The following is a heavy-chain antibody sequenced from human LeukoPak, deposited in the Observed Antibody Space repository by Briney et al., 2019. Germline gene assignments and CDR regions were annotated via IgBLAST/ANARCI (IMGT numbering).Heavy chain of an antibody. CDR3: ARSDGYMDV. CDR1: XXTFSXYA. J-gene: IGHJ6*03. V-gene: IGHV1-69*01. CDR2: IIPIFGTA. Sequence: KXXXXASXXTFSXYAXSWVRXXPGXXLEWMGGIIPIFGTANYAQKFQGRVTITADESTSTAYMELSSLRSEDTAVYYCARSDGYMDVWGKGTTVTVSS.